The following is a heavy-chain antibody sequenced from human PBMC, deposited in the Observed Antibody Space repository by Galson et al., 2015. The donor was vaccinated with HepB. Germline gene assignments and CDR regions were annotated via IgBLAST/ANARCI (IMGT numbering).Heavy chain of an antibody. J-gene: IGHJ6*02. CDR1: GFTFSSYS. CDR3: AKDLVLMVYAIFGGMDV. Sequence: SLRLSCAASGFTFSSYSMNWVRQAPGKGLEWVAGIWFDGSNKYYAESVKGRFTISRDNSKNTLYLQMNSLRAEDTAVYYCAKDLVLMVYAIFGGMDVWGQGTTVTVSS. CDR2: IWFDGSNK. V-gene: IGHV3-30*18. D-gene: IGHD2-8*01.